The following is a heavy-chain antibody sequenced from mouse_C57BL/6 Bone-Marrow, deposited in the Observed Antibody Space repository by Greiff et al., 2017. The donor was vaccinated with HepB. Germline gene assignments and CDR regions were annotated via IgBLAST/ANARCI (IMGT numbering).Heavy chain of an antibody. V-gene: IGHV6-6*01. Sequence: EVMLVVSGGGLVQPGGSMKLSCAASGFTFSDAWMDWVRQSPEKGLEWVAEIRNKAINHATYYAESVKGWYSISRDDSKSSVYMQMNGLRAEDTGSYYCTGGFAYWGQGTLVTVSA. CDR1: GFTFSDAW. CDR2: IRNKAINHAT. J-gene: IGHJ3*01. CDR3: TGGFAY.